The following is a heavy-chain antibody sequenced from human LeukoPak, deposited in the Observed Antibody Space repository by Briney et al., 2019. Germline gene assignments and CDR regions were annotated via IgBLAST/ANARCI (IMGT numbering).Heavy chain of an antibody. Sequence: SETLSLTRTVSGGSISSYYWSWIRQPPGKGLEWIGYIYYSGSTNYNPSLKSRVTISVDTSKNQFSLKLSSVTAADTAVYYCARGGYSYGYLHWFDPWGQGTLVTVSS. V-gene: IGHV4-59*01. J-gene: IGHJ5*02. CDR1: GGSISSYY. CDR3: ARGGYSYGYLHWFDP. CDR2: IYYSGST. D-gene: IGHD5-18*01.